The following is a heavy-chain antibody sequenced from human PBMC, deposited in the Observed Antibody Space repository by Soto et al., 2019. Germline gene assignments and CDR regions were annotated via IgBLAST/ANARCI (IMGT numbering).Heavy chain of an antibody. Sequence: SETLSLTCAVSGFSINIPYWWTLVRKAPGKGPEWIGDVYHDGGNNYNPSLKSRVAISLDTSKNQFSLKLSSVTAADTAVYYCARGSYYYDSSGYYHYWGQGTLVTVS. D-gene: IGHD3-22*01. V-gene: IGHV4-4*02. CDR1: GFSINIPYW. CDR2: VYHDGGN. CDR3: ARGSYYYDSSGYYHY. J-gene: IGHJ4*02.